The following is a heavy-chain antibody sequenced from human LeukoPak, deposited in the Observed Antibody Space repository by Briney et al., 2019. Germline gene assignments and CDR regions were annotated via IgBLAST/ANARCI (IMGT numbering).Heavy chain of an antibody. Sequence: PRASVKVSCKASGDSFRNFHFTWVRQAPGRGLEWMGWVDAYSGSTNYAQSFQGRVTMTTDTSKRTAYMELRSLRSDDTALYFCARVTVVTPSPWSWGPKKTRQEVNWVDPWGPGTLVTVSS. J-gene: IGHJ5*02. V-gene: IGHV1-18*01. CDR3: ARVTVVTPSPWSWGPKKTRQEVNWVDP. CDR2: VDAYSGST. CDR1: GDSFRNFH. D-gene: IGHD2-21*02.